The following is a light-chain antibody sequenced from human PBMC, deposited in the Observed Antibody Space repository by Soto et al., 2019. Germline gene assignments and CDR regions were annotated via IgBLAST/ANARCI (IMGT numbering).Light chain of an antibody. Sequence: EIVLTQSPGTLSLSSGERATLSCRASQSVSSSYLAWYQQKPGQAPRLLIYGASSRATGIPDRFSGSGSGTDFTLTISRLEPEDFAVYYCQHYGSSPRWTFGQGTKVEIK. CDR3: QHYGSSPRWT. CDR2: GAS. CDR1: QSVSSSY. J-gene: IGKJ1*01. V-gene: IGKV3-20*01.